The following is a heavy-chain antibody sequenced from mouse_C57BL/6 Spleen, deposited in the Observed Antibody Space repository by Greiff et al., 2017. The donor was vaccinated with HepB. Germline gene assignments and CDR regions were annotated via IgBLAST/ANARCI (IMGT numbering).Heavy chain of an antibody. CDR1: GYTFTDYY. Sequence: QVQLKESGAELVRPGASVKLSCKASGYTFTDYYINWVKQRPGQGLEWIARIYPGSGNTYYNEKFKGKATLTAEKSSSTAYMQLSSLTSEDSAVYFCASYRYYAMDYWGQGTSVTVSS. V-gene: IGHV1-76*01. CDR3: ASYRYYAMDY. J-gene: IGHJ4*01. CDR2: IYPGSGNT.